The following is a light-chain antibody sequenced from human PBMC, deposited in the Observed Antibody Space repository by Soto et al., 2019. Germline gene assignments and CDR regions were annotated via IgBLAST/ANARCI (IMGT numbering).Light chain of an antibody. CDR3: QQRGNWPRT. CDR2: GAS. CDR1: QSVRTF. Sequence: EIVMTQSPATLSVSPGERATLSFRASQSVRTFVDWYQQKPGQAPRLLIYGASNRATGIPARFSGSGSGTDFTLTISSLEPEDFAVYYCQQRGNWPRTFGQGTKVDIK. J-gene: IGKJ1*01. V-gene: IGKV3-11*01.